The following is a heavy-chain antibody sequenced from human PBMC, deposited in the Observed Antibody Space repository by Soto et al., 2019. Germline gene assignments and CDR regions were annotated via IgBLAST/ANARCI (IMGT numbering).Heavy chain of an antibody. J-gene: IGHJ6*03. V-gene: IGHV4-34*01. CDR3: ARGQVRGQRSDYYYMDV. D-gene: IGHD6-25*01. CDR2: INHSGST. Sequence: TSETLSLTCAVYGGSFSGYYWSWIRQPPGKGLEWIGEINHSGSTNYNPSLKSRVTISVDTSKNQFSLKLSSVTAADTAVYYCARGQVRGQRSDYYYMDVWGKGTTVTVSS. CDR1: GGSFSGYY.